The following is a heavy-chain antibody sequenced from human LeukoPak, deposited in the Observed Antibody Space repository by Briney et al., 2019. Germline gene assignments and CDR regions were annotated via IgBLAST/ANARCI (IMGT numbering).Heavy chain of an antibody. CDR3: ARRVESGYSFDY. CDR2: IYPGDSDT. CDR1: GYSFTTYW. V-gene: IGHV5-51*01. J-gene: IGHJ4*02. D-gene: IGHD3-3*01. Sequence: PGESLKIFCKGSGYSFTTYWNAWVRQMPGKGLEWMEIIYPGDSDTRYSPSFQGQVTISADKSISTAYLQWSGLKASDTAMYYCARRVESGYSFDYWGQGTLVTVSS.